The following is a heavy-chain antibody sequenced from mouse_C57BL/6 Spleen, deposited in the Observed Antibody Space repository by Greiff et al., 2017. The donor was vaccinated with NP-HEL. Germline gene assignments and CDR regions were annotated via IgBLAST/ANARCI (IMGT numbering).Heavy chain of an antibody. CDR2: IDPSDSET. CDR1: GYTFTSYW. J-gene: IGHJ3*01. V-gene: IGHV1-52*01. CDR3: ARGDYYDLRRGFAY. D-gene: IGHD2-4*01. Sequence: QVQLQQPGAELVRPGSSVKLSCKASGYTFTSYWMHWVKQRPIQGLEWIGNIDPSDSETYYNQKFKDKATLTVDKSSSTAYMQLSSLTSEDSAVDYCARGDYYDLRRGFAYWGQGTLVTVSA.